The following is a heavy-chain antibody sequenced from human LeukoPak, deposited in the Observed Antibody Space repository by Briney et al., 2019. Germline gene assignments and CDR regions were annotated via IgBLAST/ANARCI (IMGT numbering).Heavy chain of an antibody. CDR3: ASSFSDDFWSGHF. V-gene: IGHV3-7*01. J-gene: IGHJ4*02. D-gene: IGHD3-3*01. Sequence: GGSLRLSCAASGISFTYWMIWFGRAPGRGRVGVANIKEDGSAKYYVYSVKGRFIISRDNAKKSLFLQMNSLRVEDTAVYYCASSFSDDFWSGHFWGQGTLVTVSS. CDR2: IKEDGSAK. CDR1: GISFTYW.